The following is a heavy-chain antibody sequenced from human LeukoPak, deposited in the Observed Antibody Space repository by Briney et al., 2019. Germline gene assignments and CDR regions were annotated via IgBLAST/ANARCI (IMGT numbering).Heavy chain of an antibody. CDR2: INHSGST. CDR3: ARGPIVVVPAAIAGYAFDI. J-gene: IGHJ3*02. D-gene: IGHD2-2*02. V-gene: IGHV4-34*01. CDR1: GGSFSVYY. Sequence: SETLSLTCAVCGGSFSVYYWSWIRQPPGKGLEWIGEINHSGSTNYNPSLKSRVTISVDTSKNQFSLKLSSVTAADAAVYYCARGPIVVVPAAIAGYAFDIWGQGTMVTVSS.